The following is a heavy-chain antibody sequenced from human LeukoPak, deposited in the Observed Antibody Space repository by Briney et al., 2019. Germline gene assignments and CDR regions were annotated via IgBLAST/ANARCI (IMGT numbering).Heavy chain of an antibody. D-gene: IGHD6-13*01. V-gene: IGHV3-21*01. Sequence: GGSLRLSCAASGFTFSSYSMNWVRQAPGKGLEWVSSISSSSSYIYYADSVKGRFTISRDNAKNSLYLQMNSLRAEDTAVYYCASAGIPGFDYWGQGTLVTVPS. J-gene: IGHJ4*02. CDR2: ISSSSSYI. CDR1: GFTFSSYS. CDR3: ASAGIPGFDY.